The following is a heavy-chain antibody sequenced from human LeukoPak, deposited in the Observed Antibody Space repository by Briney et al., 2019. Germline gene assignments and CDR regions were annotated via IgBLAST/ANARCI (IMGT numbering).Heavy chain of an antibody. Sequence: GGSLRLSCVASGFMFSDSWMSWVRQAPGKGLEWVAVIDKDGSEKDYVGSVSGRFTISRDNAKNSVYLQMDSLRAEDTAVYYCATYTNWVAGDVWGQGTTVSVSS. CDR3: ATYTNWVAGDV. CDR1: GFMFSDSW. D-gene: IGHD3-16*01. J-gene: IGHJ6*02. V-gene: IGHV3-7*01. CDR2: IDKDGSEK.